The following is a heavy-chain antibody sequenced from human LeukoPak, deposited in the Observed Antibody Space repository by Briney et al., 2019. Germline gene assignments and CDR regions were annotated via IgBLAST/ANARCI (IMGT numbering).Heavy chain of an antibody. J-gene: IGHJ4*02. Sequence: SSETLPLTCTVSGGSISSYYWSWIRQPPGKGLEWIGYIYYSGSTNYNPSLKSRVTISVDTSKNQFSLKLSSVTAADTAVYYCAIRGVGATYAYWGQGTLVTVSS. V-gene: IGHV4-59*12. D-gene: IGHD1-26*01. CDR3: AIRGVGATYAY. CDR2: IYYSGST. CDR1: GGSISSYY.